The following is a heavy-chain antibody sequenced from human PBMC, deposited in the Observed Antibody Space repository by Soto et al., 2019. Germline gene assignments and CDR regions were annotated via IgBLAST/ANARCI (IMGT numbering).Heavy chain of an antibody. CDR3: ARYYDTSDS. J-gene: IGHJ5*02. D-gene: IGHD3-22*01. Sequence: QLQLQESGPGLVKPSETLSLTCTVSGDSFSSSGHYWGWIRQPPGKGLEWIGSVSYSGYTYDNPSLKSRVTISVDTSKNHFSLNLASVTAADTAVYYCARYYDTSDSWGQGTLVTVSS. V-gene: IGHV4-39*01. CDR2: VSYSGYT. CDR1: GDSFSSSGHY.